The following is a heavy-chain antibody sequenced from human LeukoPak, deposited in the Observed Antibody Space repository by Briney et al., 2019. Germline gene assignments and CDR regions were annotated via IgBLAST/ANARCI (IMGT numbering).Heavy chain of an antibody. V-gene: IGHV3-11*01. CDR2: ISSGSTI. Sequence: PGGSLRLSCAASGFTFCDYYMSWLGKAPGQGLEWGSYISSGSTIYYADSVKGRFTISRDNAKNSLYLQMNSLRAEDTAVYYCARAHSVSLLRPLFGDYYYGMDVWGQGTTVTVSS. CDR3: ARAHSVSLLRPLFGDYYYGMDV. D-gene: IGHD1-26*01. CDR1: GFTFCDYY. J-gene: IGHJ6*02.